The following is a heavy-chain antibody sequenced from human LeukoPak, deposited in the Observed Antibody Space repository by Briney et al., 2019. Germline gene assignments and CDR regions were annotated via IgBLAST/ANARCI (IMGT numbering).Heavy chain of an antibody. Sequence: ASVKVSCKASGYTFTGYYMHWVRQAPGQGLEWMGWINPNSGGTDYAQNFQGRVTMTRDTSISTAYMELSGLRSDDTAAYYCARAGYNWSQYYFDYWGQGTLVTVSS. CDR2: INPNSGGT. D-gene: IGHD1-20*01. V-gene: IGHV1-2*02. CDR3: ARAGYNWSQYYFDY. J-gene: IGHJ4*02. CDR1: GYTFTGYY.